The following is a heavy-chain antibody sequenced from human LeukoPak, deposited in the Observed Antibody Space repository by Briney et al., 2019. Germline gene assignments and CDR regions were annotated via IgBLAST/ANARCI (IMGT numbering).Heavy chain of an antibody. CDR2: IYTSRST. CDR3: ARDRLPHAFDI. Sequence: RPSQTLSLTRTVSGGSISSGSYYGRWIRQPAGKGLEWIGRIYTSRSTNYNPSLKSRVTISVDTSKNQFSLKLSSVTAADTAVYYCARDRLPHAFDIWGQGTMVTVSS. CDR1: GGSISSGSYY. V-gene: IGHV4-61*02. J-gene: IGHJ3*02.